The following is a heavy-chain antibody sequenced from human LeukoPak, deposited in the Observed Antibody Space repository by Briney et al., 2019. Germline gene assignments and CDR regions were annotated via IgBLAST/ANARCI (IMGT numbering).Heavy chain of an antibody. CDR2: IYYSGST. CDR1: GGSISSYY. CDR3: ARAQSSWYFRAFDI. V-gene: IGHV4-59*01. J-gene: IGHJ3*02. D-gene: IGHD2-15*01. Sequence: SGTLSLTCIVSGGSISSYYWSWIRQPPGKGLEWIGYIYYSGSTNYNPSLKSRVTISVDTSKNQFSLKLSSVTAADTAVYYCARAQSSWYFRAFDIWGKGTMVTVSS.